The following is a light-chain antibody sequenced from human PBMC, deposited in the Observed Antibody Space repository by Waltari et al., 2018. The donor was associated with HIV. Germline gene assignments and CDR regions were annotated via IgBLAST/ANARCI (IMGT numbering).Light chain of an antibody. V-gene: IGLV7-46*01. CDR2: ATE. CDR3: LLSFSGVRV. CDR1: TGSVSRKHY. Sequence: QAVVTQEPSLSVSPGGTVTVTCASFTGSVSRKHYVHWIQLKPGHAPRTLSYATEKCHPWTAGRFSGSLVGGRAALTLSGALTDDEADYYCLLSFSGVRVFGGGTKLTV. J-gene: IGLJ3*02.